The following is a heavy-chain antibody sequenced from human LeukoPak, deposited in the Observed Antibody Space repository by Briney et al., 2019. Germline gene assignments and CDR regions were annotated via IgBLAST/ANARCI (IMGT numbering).Heavy chain of an antibody. Sequence: GESLKISCKGSGYSFTSYWIGWVRQMPGKGLEWMGIIYPGDSDTRYSPSFQGQVTISTDKSISTAYLQWSSLKASDTAMYYCACATAAAGTSRPDYFDYWGQGTLVTVSS. CDR3: ACATAAAGTSRPDYFDY. D-gene: IGHD6-13*01. V-gene: IGHV5-51*01. J-gene: IGHJ4*02. CDR2: IYPGDSDT. CDR1: GYSFTSYW.